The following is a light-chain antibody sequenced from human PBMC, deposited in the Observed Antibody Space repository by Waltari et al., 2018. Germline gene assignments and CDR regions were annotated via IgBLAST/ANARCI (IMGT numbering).Light chain of an antibody. Sequence: DIVMTQSPATLSVSQGERATLPCRASQSIGSNLAWYQHKPSQAPRFLIYGASTRATGIPVRFSGSGSGTEFTLTISSLQSADFAVYFCQQYNNWPETFGQGTKVEIK. CDR3: QQYNNWPET. V-gene: IGKV3-15*01. CDR1: QSIGSN. J-gene: IGKJ1*01. CDR2: GAS.